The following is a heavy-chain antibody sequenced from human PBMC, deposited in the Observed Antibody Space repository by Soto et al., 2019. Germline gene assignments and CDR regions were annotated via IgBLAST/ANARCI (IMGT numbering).Heavy chain of an antibody. J-gene: IGHJ3*02. Sequence: GGSLRLSCAASGFTFSSYGMHWVRQAPGKGLEWVAVISYDGSNKYYADSVKGRFTISRDNSKNTLYLQMNSLRAEDTAVYYCAKDWADIAAEGAFDIWGQGTMVTVSS. CDR3: AKDWADIAAEGAFDI. D-gene: IGHD6-13*01. CDR1: GFTFSSYG. CDR2: ISYDGSNK. V-gene: IGHV3-30*18.